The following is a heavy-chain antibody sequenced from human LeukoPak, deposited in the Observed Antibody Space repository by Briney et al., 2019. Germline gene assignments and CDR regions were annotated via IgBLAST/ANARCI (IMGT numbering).Heavy chain of an antibody. CDR1: AGSVSSGSYY. Sequence: SETLSLTCTVSAGSVSSGSYYWNWIRQPPGKGLEWIGYIYYSGSTNYNPSLKSRVTISVDTSKNQFSLKLSSVTAADTAVYYCAREVADYDSSGYYSSGDWFDPWGQGTLVTVSS. J-gene: IGHJ5*02. D-gene: IGHD3-22*01. CDR2: IYYSGST. CDR3: AREVADYDSSGYYSSGDWFDP. V-gene: IGHV4-61*01.